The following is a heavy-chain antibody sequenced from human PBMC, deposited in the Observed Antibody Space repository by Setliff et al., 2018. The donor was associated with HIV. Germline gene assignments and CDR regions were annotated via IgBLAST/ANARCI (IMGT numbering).Heavy chain of an antibody. CDR1: GASISSYY. V-gene: IGHV4-59*01. Sequence: SETLSLTCKVSGASISSYYWSWVRQLPGKGLEWIGYIYNSGYSNSKPSLKSRVTMSLDTSKNQFSLELTSVTAADTAVYFCARGDGYRSNDAYYDTGMDVWGQGITVTVSS. CDR2: IYNSGYS. D-gene: IGHD5-12*01. J-gene: IGHJ6*02. CDR3: ARGDGYRSNDAYYDTGMDV.